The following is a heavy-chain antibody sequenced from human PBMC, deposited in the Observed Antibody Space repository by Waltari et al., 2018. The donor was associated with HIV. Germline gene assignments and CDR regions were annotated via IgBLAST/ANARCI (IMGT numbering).Heavy chain of an antibody. J-gene: IGHJ5*02. V-gene: IGHV4-39*07. CDR3: ARDSGLFMYDSRRAVLNWFDP. D-gene: IGHD3-9*01. CDR1: GGSMNTSDYY. CDR2: IHYNGRT. Sequence: QFKLQESGPRLRKPSETLSLTCTISGGSMNTSDYYWGWVRQPPGKGLEWIGNIHYNGRTFDNPSLHSRVTLSLDKSDNQFFLNFISVIAADTAVYYCARDSGLFMYDSRRAVLNWFDPWGQGLLVTVSS.